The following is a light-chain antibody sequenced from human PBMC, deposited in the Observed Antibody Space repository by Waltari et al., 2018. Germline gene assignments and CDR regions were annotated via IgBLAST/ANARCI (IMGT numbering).Light chain of an antibody. CDR3: QQYNNGPPWT. CDR2: GAS. Sequence: ETVVTQSPATLSLSPGETATVSCRASQTLSRNLAWHQQQPGQPPRLLIYGASTRATGVPARFSGSGSGTEFTLTISTLEPEDCAVYYCQQYNNGPPWTFGQGTTVEIK. CDR1: QTLSRN. V-gene: IGKV3-15*01. J-gene: IGKJ1*01.